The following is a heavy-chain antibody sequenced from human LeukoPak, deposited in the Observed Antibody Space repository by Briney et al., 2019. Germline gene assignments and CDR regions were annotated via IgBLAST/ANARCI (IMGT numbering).Heavy chain of an antibody. Sequence: GASVKVSCKASGYTFTSYDINWVRQATGQGLEWMGWMNPNSGNTGYAQKFQGRVTMTRNTSISTAYMELSSPRSEDTAVYYCARGLNFDWLSPYYYYGMDVWGQGTTVTVSS. J-gene: IGHJ6*02. CDR2: MNPNSGNT. CDR3: ARGLNFDWLSPYYYYGMDV. V-gene: IGHV1-8*01. CDR1: GYTFTSYD. D-gene: IGHD3-9*01.